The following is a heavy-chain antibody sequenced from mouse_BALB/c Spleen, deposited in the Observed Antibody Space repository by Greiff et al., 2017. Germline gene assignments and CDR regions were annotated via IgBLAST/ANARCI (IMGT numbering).Heavy chain of an antibody. CDR1: GFTFSSYY. J-gene: IGHJ1*01. Sequence: EVMLVESGGGLVKPGGSLKLSCAASGFTFSSYYMSWVRQPPEKRLEWVASISSGGSTYYPDSVKGRFTISRDNARNILYLQMSSLRSEDTAMYYCARGRGSYFDVWGAGTTVTVSS. CDR3: ARGRGSYFDV. CDR2: ISSGGST. V-gene: IGHV5-6-5*01.